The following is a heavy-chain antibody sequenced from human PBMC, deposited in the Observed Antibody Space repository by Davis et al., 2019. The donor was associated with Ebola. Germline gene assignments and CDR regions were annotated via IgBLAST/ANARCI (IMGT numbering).Heavy chain of an antibody. CDR1: GFTFSDYY. CDR3: AKELGPDYDFWSGYSAWDARGYYYYGMDV. CDR2: ISSSGSTI. D-gene: IGHD3-3*01. J-gene: IGHJ6*02. Sequence: GESLKISCAASGFTFSDYYMSWIRQAPGKGLEWVSYISSSGSTIYYADSVKGRFTISRDNAENSLYLQMNSLRAEDTALYYCAKELGPDYDFWSGYSAWDARGYYYYGMDVWGQGTTVTVSS. V-gene: IGHV3-11*01.